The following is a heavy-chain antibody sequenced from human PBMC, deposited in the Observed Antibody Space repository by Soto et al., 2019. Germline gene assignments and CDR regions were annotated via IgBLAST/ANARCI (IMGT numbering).Heavy chain of an antibody. CDR1: CGSINSGDYY. Sequence: QVQLQESGPGLVKPSQTLSLTCTVSCGSINSGDYYWSWIRQPPGKGLEWIGYISYSGSTYYNPSLKSRVSISADTSKNQFSLKLSSVTAADTAVYYCARAKGLVTVTTSWFDPWGQGTLVTVSS. J-gene: IGHJ5*02. V-gene: IGHV4-30-4*01. D-gene: IGHD4-17*01. CDR3: ARAKGLVTVTTSWFDP. CDR2: ISYSGST.